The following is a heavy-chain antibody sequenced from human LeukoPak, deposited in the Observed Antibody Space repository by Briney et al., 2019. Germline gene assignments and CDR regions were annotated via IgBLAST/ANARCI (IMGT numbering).Heavy chain of an antibody. V-gene: IGHV3-11*04. J-gene: IGHJ4*02. CDR2: ISSSGSVV. CDR3: ARGFWSGYSAFGY. D-gene: IGHD3-3*01. CDR1: GFTFSDFY. Sequence: PGGSLRLSCAASGFTFSDFYMSWIRQAPGKGLEWVSYISSSGSVVHYADSVKGRSTVSRDNAKNSLYLQMNSLRAEDTAVYYCARGFWSGYSAFGYWGQGTLVTVSS.